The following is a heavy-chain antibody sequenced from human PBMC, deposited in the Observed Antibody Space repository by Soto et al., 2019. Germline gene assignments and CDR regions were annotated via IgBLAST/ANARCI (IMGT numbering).Heavy chain of an antibody. CDR3: STVVADYLVP. CDR2: MNPNSGNT. V-gene: IGHV1-8*01. Sequence: QVQLVQSGAEVKKPGASVKVSCKASGYTFTRYDINWVRQATGQGLEWMGWMNPNSGNTGYAQKFQGRVTMTRNTSITTGYSELSSLRSEDTVVYYGSTVVADYLVPWGQGTLVTVSS. D-gene: IGHD2-15*01. CDR1: GYTFTRYD. J-gene: IGHJ5*02.